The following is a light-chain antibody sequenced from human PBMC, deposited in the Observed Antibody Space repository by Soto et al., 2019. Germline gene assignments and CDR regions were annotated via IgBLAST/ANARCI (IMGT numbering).Light chain of an antibody. J-gene: IGKJ2*01. CDR2: GIS. CDR1: QSVSNS. Sequence: EMVLTQSPATLSLSPGERVTLSCRASQSVSNSLVWYQQKAGQAPRLLLYGISYRATGVPARFSGSGSGTDFTLSISSLEPEHFATYYCQQGSDWPPTYTFGQGTKLEIK. V-gene: IGKV3-11*01. CDR3: QQGSDWPPTYT.